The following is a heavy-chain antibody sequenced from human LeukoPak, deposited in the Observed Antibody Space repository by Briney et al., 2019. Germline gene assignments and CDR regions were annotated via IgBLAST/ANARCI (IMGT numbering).Heavy chain of an antibody. D-gene: IGHD2-15*01. CDR1: GFIVSGDY. CDR3: AKTDSTIPNLLDV. Sequence: GGSLRLSCAASGFIVSGDYMSWVRQAPGKGLEWVSVIYSDGSTYYADSVKGRFTISRDNSKNTLYLQMNSLRAEDTAVYYCAKTDSTIPNLLDVWGQGTTVTVSS. V-gene: IGHV3-66*01. CDR2: IYSDGST. J-gene: IGHJ6*02.